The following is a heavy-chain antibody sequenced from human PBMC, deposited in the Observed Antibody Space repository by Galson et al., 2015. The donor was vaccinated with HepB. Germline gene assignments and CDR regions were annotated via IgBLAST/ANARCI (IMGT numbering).Heavy chain of an antibody. V-gene: IGHV3-23*01. D-gene: IGHD4/OR15-4a*01. Sequence: SLRLSCAVSGFSFSNSAMTWVRQAPGRGLEWISGISISGRNTYYADSVKGRFTISRDNSKNTVFLQMNSLRAKDTAVYYCAKEEVPNDYWGQGTLVTVSS. CDR1: GFSFSNSA. CDR2: ISISGRNT. J-gene: IGHJ4*02. CDR3: AKEEVPNDY.